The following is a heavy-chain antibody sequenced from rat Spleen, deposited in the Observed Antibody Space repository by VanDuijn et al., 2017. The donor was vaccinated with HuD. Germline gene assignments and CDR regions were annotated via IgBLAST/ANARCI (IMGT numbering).Heavy chain of an antibody. D-gene: IGHD1-10*01. Sequence: EVQLVESGGGLVQPGRSLKLSCTASGFTFSTFPMVWVRQAPTKGLEWVATISYGDSSGHSSTYYRDSVKGRFTISRDNAKSTLYLQMDSLRSEDMATYYCARHYNFSWFAYWGQGTLVTVSS. CDR2: ISYGDSSGHSST. CDR3: ARHYNFSWFAY. CDR1: GFTFSTFP. V-gene: IGHV5-29*01. J-gene: IGHJ3*01.